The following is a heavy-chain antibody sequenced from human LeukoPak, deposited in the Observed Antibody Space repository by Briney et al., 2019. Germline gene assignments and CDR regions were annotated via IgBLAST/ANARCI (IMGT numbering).Heavy chain of an antibody. CDR3: ARDLPGGCFDLDY. Sequence: GGSLRLSCAASGFTFSSNGMHWVRQAPGKGLEWVAIIWYDGSNKYYADSVKGRFTISRDNSKNTLYLQMNSLSAEDTAVYYCARDLPGGCFDLDYWGQGTLVTVSS. D-gene: IGHD2-21*01. J-gene: IGHJ4*02. CDR1: GFTFSSNG. V-gene: IGHV3-33*01. CDR2: IWYDGSNK.